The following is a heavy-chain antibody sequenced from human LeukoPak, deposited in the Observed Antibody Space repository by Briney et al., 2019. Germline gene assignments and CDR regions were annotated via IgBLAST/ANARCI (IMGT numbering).Heavy chain of an antibody. J-gene: IGHJ5*02. D-gene: IGHD2-2*01. CDR2: TYYRSKWYN. CDR1: GDSVSSNSAA. V-gene: IGHV6-1*01. Sequence: SQTLSLTCAISGDSVSSNSAAWSWIRQSPSRGLEWLGRTYYRSKWYNDYAVSVKSRITINPDTSKNQFSLQLNSVTPEDTAVYYCARDSCSSTSCFPLDWFDPWGQGTLVTVSS. CDR3: ARDSCSSTSCFPLDWFDP.